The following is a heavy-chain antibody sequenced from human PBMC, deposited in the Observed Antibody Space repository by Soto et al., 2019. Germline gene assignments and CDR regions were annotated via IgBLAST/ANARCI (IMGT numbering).Heavy chain of an antibody. CDR2: IYYSGST. CDR3: ARDGSSSGYYYYGLDV. Sequence: SETLSLTCTVSGGSVSSGSYYWSWIRQPPGKGLEWIGYIYYSGSTNYNPSLKSRVTISVDTSKNQFSLKLSSVTAADTAVYYCARDGSSSGYYYYGLDVWGQGTTVTVSS. J-gene: IGHJ6*02. D-gene: IGHD6-6*01. CDR1: GGSVSSGSYY. V-gene: IGHV4-61*01.